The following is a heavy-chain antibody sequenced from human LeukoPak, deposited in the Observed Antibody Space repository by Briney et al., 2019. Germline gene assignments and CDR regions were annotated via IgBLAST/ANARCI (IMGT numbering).Heavy chain of an antibody. V-gene: IGHV1-2*02. J-gene: IGHJ4*02. CDR2: NNPNSGGT. CDR3: AREDGYSYAFDY. Sequence: ASVKVSCKASGYTFTGYYMHWVRQAPGQGLEWMGWNNPNSGGTNYAQKFQGRVTMTRDTSISTPYMELSRLRSDDTAVYYCAREDGYSYAFDYWGQGTLVTVSS. CDR1: GYTFTGYY. D-gene: IGHD5-18*01.